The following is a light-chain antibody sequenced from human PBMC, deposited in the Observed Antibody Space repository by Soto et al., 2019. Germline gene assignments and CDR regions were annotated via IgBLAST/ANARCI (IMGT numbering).Light chain of an antibody. CDR1: QSVTSNY. CDR2: GSS. V-gene: IGKV3D-20*02. Sequence: EIVLTQSPGTLSMSPGERATLSCGASQSVTSNYLAWYQQKPGQAPRLLIYGSSKRATGIPARFSCSGSGTDFTLTISSLDPEDSAVYYCQQRSNWPLTFGGCTKVDIK. CDR3: QQRSNWPLT. J-gene: IGKJ4*01.